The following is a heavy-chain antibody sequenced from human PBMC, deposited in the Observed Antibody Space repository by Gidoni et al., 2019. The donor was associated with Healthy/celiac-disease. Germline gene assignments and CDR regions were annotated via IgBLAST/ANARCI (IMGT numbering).Heavy chain of an antibody. J-gene: IGHJ4*02. Sequence: QVQLVQSGAEVKEPGSSVKVSCKASGGTFSSYAIGRVRQAPGQGLEWMGGIIPIFGTANYAQKFQGRVTITADKSTSTAYMELSSLRSEDTAVYYCARHSPPSEGVDYWGQGTLVTVSS. CDR1: GGTFSSYA. CDR2: IIPIFGTA. D-gene: IGHD3-10*01. V-gene: IGHV1-69*06. CDR3: ARHSPPSEGVDY.